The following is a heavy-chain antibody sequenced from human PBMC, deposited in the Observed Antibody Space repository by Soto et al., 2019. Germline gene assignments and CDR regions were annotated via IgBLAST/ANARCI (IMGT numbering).Heavy chain of an antibody. CDR2: ISDSGVNT. D-gene: IGHD6-25*01. CDR1: GFTFSNYA. J-gene: IGHJ4*02. Sequence: PGDSLKISCASSGFTFSNYAMSWVRQAPGMGLDWVSTISDSGVNTFFGDSMKDRFTISRDNSKSTVYLQLNTVRAEDTAIYYCARAIGADFFDYWGQGTLVTVSS. CDR3: ARAIGADFFDY. V-gene: IGHV3-23*01.